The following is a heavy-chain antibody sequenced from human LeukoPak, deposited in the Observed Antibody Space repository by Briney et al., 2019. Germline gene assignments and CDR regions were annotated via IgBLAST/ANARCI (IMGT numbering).Heavy chain of an antibody. CDR3: ARRGDCSSTSCLFFDY. V-gene: IGHV3-66*02. Sequence: GGSLRLSCAASGFTFSGYWMSWVRQAPGKGLEWVSILYSTGTTYYADSVKGRFTISRDNSKNTLYLQMNSLRAEDTAVYYCARRGDCSSTSCLFFDYWGQGTLVTVSS. CDR2: LYSTGTT. CDR1: GFTFSGYW. J-gene: IGHJ4*02. D-gene: IGHD2-2*01.